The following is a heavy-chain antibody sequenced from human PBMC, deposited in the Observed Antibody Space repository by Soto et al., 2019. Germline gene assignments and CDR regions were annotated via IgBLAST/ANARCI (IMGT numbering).Heavy chain of an antibody. J-gene: IGHJ5*02. D-gene: IGHD1-26*01. CDR2: MHHSGST. Sequence: PSETLSLTCVVSGGSIRSSNWWSWVRQSPGKGLEWIGEMHHSGSTNYNPSLKSRVTISVDKSKNQFSVRLSSVTAADTAVYYCARVVGSGVLVTPGWFDPWGQGRLVTVSS. CDR3: ARVVGSGVLVTPGWFDP. CDR1: GGSIRSSNW. V-gene: IGHV4-4*02.